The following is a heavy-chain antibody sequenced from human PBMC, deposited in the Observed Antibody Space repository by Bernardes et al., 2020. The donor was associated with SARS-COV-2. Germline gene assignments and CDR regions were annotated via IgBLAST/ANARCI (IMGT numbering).Heavy chain of an antibody. CDR2: ISFDGDST. CDR3: AKEVPANNY. D-gene: IGHD2-2*01. J-gene: IGHJ4*02. Sequence: GGSLRLSCAVSGFTLSDNAMSWVRQAPGKGLEWISGISFDGDSTYFADSVKGRFIISRDTSKNTLYLQMNSLRVEDTAIYYCAKEVPANNYWGQGTLVTVSS. CDR1: GFTLSDNA. V-gene: IGHV3-23*01.